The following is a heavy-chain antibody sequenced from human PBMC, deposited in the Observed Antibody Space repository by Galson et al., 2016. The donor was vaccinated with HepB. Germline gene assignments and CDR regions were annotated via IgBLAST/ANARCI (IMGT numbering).Heavy chain of an antibody. CDR2: IKSKTDGGTT. CDR1: GFTFSNAW. CDR3: RNGMDV. V-gene: IGHV3-15*01. Sequence: SLRLSCAASGFTFSNAWMSWVRQAPGKELEWVGRIKSKTDGGTTDYAAPVKGSFSISSDDSKNTLYLQMDSLKTEDTAVYYRRNGMDVWGQGTTVTVSS. J-gene: IGHJ6*02.